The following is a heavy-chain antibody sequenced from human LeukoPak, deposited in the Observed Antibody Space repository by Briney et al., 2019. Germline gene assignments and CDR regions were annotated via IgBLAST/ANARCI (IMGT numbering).Heavy chain of an antibody. CDR3: VRGGLSSSCFDP. J-gene: IGHJ5*02. CDR1: GFTFISYS. D-gene: IGHD2/OR15-2a*01. V-gene: IGHV3-30-3*01. Sequence: GGSLRLSCAASGFTFISYSMHWVRQPPGKGLEWVAVTSYDESIKYYSDSVKGRFTIPRGNSKKTLYLQMKTLRVADPAVYSCVRGGLSSSCFDPWGQGPLVTVSS. CDR2: TSYDESIK.